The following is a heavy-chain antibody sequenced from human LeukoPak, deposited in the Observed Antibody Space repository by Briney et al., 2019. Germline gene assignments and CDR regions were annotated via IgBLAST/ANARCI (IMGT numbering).Heavy chain of an antibody. V-gene: IGHV4-59*01. Sequence: SETLSLTCTVSGGSISSYYWSWIRQPPGKGLEWIGYIYYSGSTNYNPSLKSRVTISVDTSKNQFSLKLSSVTAADTAVYYCARGPPGITWFDPWGQGTLVTVSS. CDR1: GGSISSYY. CDR2: IYYSGST. D-gene: IGHD3-10*01. J-gene: IGHJ5*02. CDR3: ARGPPGITWFDP.